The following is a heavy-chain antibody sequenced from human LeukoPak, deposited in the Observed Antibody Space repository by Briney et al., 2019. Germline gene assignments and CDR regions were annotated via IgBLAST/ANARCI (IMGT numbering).Heavy chain of an antibody. J-gene: IGHJ5*02. CDR2: IYYSGST. CDR3: ARFIVVVPAARNWFDP. V-gene: IGHV4-31*03. Sequence: PSQTLSLTCTVSGGSISSGGYYWSWIRQHPGKGLEWIGYIYYSGSTYYNPSLKSRVTISVDTSKNQFSLKLSSVTAADTAVYCCARFIVVVPAARNWFDPWGQGTLVTVSS. CDR1: GGSISSGGYY. D-gene: IGHD2-2*01.